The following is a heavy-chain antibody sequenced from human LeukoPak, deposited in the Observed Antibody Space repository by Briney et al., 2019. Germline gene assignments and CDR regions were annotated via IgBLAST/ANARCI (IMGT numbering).Heavy chain of an antibody. J-gene: IGHJ4*02. CDR1: GFTFTDYA. Sequence: ASVKVSCKASGFTFTDYAIHWVRQAPGQRLEWMGYINAGNGNTRYPQEFQGRVAFTRDASANTAYMEANSLRSEDTAVYYCAKDGRLSGSYQDTNDYWGQGTLVTVSS. D-gene: IGHD1-26*01. V-gene: IGHV1-3*03. CDR3: AKDGRLSGSYQDTNDY. CDR2: INAGNGNT.